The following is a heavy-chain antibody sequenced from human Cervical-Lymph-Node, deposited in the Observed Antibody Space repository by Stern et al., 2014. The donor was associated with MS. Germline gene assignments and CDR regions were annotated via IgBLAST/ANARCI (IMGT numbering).Heavy chain of an antibody. CDR3: AENMDF. CDR1: GFTFTNYY. Sequence: QVQLVQSGAELKKPGASVQVSCKPSGFTFTNYYIHWLRQAPGKPPEWMGRISPKNGDTNYAAEFQGRVTMTRDSSVAFVSLAGTRLRFDDPAVYYCAENMDFWGRGTTVTVSS. J-gene: IGHJ6*02. CDR2: ISPKNGDT. V-gene: IGHV1-2*02.